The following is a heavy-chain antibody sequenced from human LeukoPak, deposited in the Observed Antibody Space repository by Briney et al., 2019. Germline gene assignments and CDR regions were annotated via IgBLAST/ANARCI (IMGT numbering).Heavy chain of an antibody. J-gene: IGHJ4*02. Sequence: GASVKDSCKASGYTFTGYYMHWVRQAPGQGLEWMGWINPNSGGTNYAQKFQGRVTMTRDTSISTAYMELSRLRSDDTAVYYCARDCSGGSCWNDYWGQGTLVTVSS. CDR3: ARDCSGGSCWNDY. D-gene: IGHD2-15*01. V-gene: IGHV1-2*02. CDR1: GYTFTGYY. CDR2: INPNSGGT.